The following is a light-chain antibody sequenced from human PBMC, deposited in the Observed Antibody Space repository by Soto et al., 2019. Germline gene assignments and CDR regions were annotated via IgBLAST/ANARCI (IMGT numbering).Light chain of an antibody. CDR1: QSVLYSSNNKNY. V-gene: IGKV4-1*01. J-gene: IGKJ4*01. CDR3: QQYYRIPLT. CDR2: WAS. Sequence: DIVMTQSADSLAVSLGERATINRKSSQSVLYSSNNKNYLAWYQQKSGQPPKLLIYWASTRESGVPDRFSGSGSGTDFTLTISSLQAEDVAVYYCQQYYRIPLTFGGGTKVEIK.